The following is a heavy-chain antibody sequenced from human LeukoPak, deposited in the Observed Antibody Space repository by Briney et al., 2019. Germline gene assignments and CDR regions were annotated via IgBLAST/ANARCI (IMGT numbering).Heavy chain of an antibody. CDR2: IYHSGST. V-gene: IGHV4-39*07. D-gene: IGHD3-22*01. Sequence: SETLSLTCTVSGGSISSSSYYWGWIRQPPGKGLEWIGEIYHSGSTNYNPSLKSRVTISVDKSKNQFSLKLSSVTAADTAVYYCARGKDITMIDWGQGTLVTVSS. CDR3: ARGKDITMID. J-gene: IGHJ4*02. CDR1: GGSISSSSYY.